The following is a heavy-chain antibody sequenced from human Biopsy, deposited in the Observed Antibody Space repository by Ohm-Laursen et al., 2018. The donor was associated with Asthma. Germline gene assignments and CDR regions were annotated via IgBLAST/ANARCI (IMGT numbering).Heavy chain of an antibody. D-gene: IGHD2-2*01. CDR3: ARGGLGYCSSASCYQNYYYGMDV. J-gene: IGHJ6*02. Sequence: SLRLSCAAPGFTFSSYGMHWVRQAPGKGLEWVAVIWYDGSNKYYADSVKGRFTISRDNSKNTLYLQMNSLRAEDTAVYYCARGGLGYCSSASCYQNYYYGMDVWGQGTTVTVSS. CDR1: GFTFSSYG. CDR2: IWYDGSNK. V-gene: IGHV3-33*01.